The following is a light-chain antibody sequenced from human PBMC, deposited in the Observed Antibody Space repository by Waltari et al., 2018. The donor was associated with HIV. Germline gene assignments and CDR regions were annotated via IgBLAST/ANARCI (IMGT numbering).Light chain of an antibody. CDR2: RNS. CDR3: QVGDSSLWV. Sequence: SYELTQPLSVSVALGQTARITCGGNNLESKNVHWYQQKPGRSPLLVIYRNSNRPAGIPVRFCGTNAGSTATRTSSRAQAGDEADYYCQVGDSSLWVFGGGTKLTVL. J-gene: IGLJ3*02. V-gene: IGLV3-9*01. CDR1: NLESKN.